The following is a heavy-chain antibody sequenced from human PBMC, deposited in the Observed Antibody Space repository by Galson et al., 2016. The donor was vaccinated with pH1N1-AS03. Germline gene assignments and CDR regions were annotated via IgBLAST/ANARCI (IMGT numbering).Heavy chain of an antibody. CDR1: GGSISGYY. D-gene: IGHD2-21*02. CDR3: ARQNGHRLLWDY. J-gene: IGHJ4*02. V-gene: IGHV4-59*08. CDR2: IYYTGMT. Sequence: LSLTCSVSGGSISGYYWSWIRQPPGKGLAWIGYIYYTGMTNYNPSPKSRVTISVDTSKNQFSLKLSSVTASDTAIYYCARQNGHRLLWDYWGQGTLVTVSS.